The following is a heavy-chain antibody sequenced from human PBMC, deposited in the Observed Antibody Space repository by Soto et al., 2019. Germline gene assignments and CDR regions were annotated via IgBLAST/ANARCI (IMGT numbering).Heavy chain of an antibody. CDR3: ATLEGVVVAAIGGMDV. Sequence: QVQLQQWGAGLLKPSETLSLTCAVYGGSFSGYYWSWIRQPPGKGLEWIGEINHSASTNYKPSLKSRVTISVDTSKNQVSRELSSVIAADTAVYYCATLEGVVVAAIGGMDVWGQGTTVTVSS. D-gene: IGHD2-15*01. V-gene: IGHV4-34*01. CDR1: GGSFSGYY. J-gene: IGHJ6*02. CDR2: INHSAST.